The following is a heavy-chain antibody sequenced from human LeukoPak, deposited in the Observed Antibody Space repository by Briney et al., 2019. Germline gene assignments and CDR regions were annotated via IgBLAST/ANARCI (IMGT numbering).Heavy chain of an antibody. V-gene: IGHV4-61*08. CDR2: IYYSGTT. CDR3: ARGANWGSPDY. J-gene: IGHJ4*02. CDR1: GGSISSGDYY. Sequence: PSETLSLTCTVSGGSISSGDYYWSWLRQHPGQGLEWIGYIYYSGTTSYNPSLKSRVTISLDTSKNQFSLKLSSVTAADTAVYYCARGANWGSPDYWGQGTLVTVSS. D-gene: IGHD7-27*01.